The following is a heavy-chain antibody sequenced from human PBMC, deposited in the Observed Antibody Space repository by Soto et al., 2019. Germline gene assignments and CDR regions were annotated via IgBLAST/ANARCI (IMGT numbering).Heavy chain of an antibody. D-gene: IGHD2-15*01. CDR2: IIPIFGTA. CDR1: GRTFSSYA. CDR3: ARHPGGRGYYYGMDV. V-gene: IGHV1-69*13. J-gene: IGHJ6*02. Sequence: ASVKVSCKASGRTFSSYAISWVRQAPGQGLEWMGGIIPIFGTANYAQKFQGRVTITADESTSTAYMELSSLRSEDTAVYYCARHPGGRGYYYGMDVWGQGTTGTVSS.